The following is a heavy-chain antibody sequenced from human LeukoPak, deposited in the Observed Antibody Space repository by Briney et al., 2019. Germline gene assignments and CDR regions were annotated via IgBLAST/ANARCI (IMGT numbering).Heavy chain of an antibody. Sequence: GGSLRLSCAASGFSFNTFGMHWVRQAPGKGLESVAVIWHDGSNQYYADSVKGRFTISRDNSKNTLYLQMNSLRAEDTAVYYCARDEDYFNRFIDYWGQGTLVSVSS. CDR2: IWHDGSNQ. CDR3: ARDEDYFNRFIDY. D-gene: IGHD3-10*01. J-gene: IGHJ4*02. V-gene: IGHV3-33*01. CDR1: GFSFNTFG.